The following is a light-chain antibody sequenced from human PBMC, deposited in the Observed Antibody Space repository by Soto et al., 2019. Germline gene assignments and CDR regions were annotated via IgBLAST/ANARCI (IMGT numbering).Light chain of an antibody. CDR3: QQSYRNTRT. J-gene: IGKJ5*01. V-gene: IGKV1-39*01. CDR2: ASS. CDR1: QSIRNX. Sequence: DLEMTDSGYSLAASVGDRVTTSCRASQSIRNXLNWSQQKPGKAPNLLIPASSSLQSGVPPRLSGSGSGTDFTRTISSLQPEDCANYFCQQSYRNTRTFGQGTRLDIK.